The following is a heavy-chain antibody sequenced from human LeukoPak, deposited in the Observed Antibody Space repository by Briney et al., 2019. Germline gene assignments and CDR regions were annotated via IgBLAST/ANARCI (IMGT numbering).Heavy chain of an antibody. CDR2: INPSGGST. Sequence: ASVKVSCKASGYTFTGYYMHWVRQAPGQGLEWMGIINPSGGSTTYAQKFQGRVTMSRDTSTTTVYMELSSLRSEDTAVYYCARDSTRGAPNYYFDYWGQGTLVTVSS. CDR3: ARDSTRGAPNYYFDY. J-gene: IGHJ4*02. V-gene: IGHV1-46*01. D-gene: IGHD3-10*01. CDR1: GYTFTGYY.